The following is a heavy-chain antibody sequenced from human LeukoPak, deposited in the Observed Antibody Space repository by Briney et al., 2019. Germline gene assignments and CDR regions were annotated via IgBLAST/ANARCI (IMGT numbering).Heavy chain of an antibody. CDR3: ARRFSGFWEFDY. CDR2: INYTGDTATGTT. V-gene: IGHV4-34*01. CDR1: GGSFSGYS. J-gene: IGHJ4*02. D-gene: IGHD1-14*01. Sequence: PSETLSLTCGVYGGSFSGYSWNWIRQSPGKGLEWIADINYTGDTATGTTNYSPSLGGRVTISVDMSKNQFSLHLRSVTAADTGVYYCARRFSGFWEFDYWGQGTLVTVSS.